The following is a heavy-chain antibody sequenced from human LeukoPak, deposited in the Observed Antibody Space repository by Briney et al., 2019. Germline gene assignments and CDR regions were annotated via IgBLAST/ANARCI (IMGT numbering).Heavy chain of an antibody. CDR3: ARGLLWLHALDQ. D-gene: IGHD5-18*01. CDR1: EFTFSRFW. J-gene: IGHJ4*02. CDR2: IKHDGSEK. V-gene: IGHV3-7*01. Sequence: GGSLRLSCAGSEFTFSRFWLSWVRQAPGKGLEWEANIKHDGSEKYYVDSVKGRFTISRDNAKNSLFLQMTSLRADDTAVYYCARGLLWLHALDQWGQGTLVTVSS.